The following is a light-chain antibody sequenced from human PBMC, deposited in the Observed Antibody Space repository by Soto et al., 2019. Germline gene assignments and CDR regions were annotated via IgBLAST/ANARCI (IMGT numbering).Light chain of an antibody. Sequence: QSALTQPASVSGSPGQSITISCTGTSSDVGSYNLVSWYQQHPGKAPKLMIYEGSKRPSGVSNRFSGSKSGNTASLTIFGLQAEDEDDYYCCSYAGSSTVVFGGGTKVTVL. CDR3: CSYAGSSTVV. CDR1: SSDVGSYNL. J-gene: IGLJ2*01. CDR2: EGS. V-gene: IGLV2-23*01.